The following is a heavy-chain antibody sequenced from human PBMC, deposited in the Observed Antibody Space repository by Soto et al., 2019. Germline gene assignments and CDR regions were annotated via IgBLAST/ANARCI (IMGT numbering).Heavy chain of an antibody. CDR3: ARSSIWGSYRHFDY. V-gene: IGHV4-59*08. D-gene: IGHD3-16*02. J-gene: IGHJ4*02. CDR2: IYYSGST. CDR1: GGSISSYY. Sequence: LSLTCTVSGGSISSYYWSWIRQPPGKGLEWIGYIYYSGSTNYNPSLKSRVTISVDTSKNQFSLKLSSVTAADTAVYYCARSSIWGSYRHFDYWGQGTLVTVSS.